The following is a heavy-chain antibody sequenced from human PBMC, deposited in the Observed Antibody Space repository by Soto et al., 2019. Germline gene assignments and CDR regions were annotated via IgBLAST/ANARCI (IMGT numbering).Heavy chain of an antibody. D-gene: IGHD1-1*01. CDR2: IYYSGRT. V-gene: IGHV4-59*08. Sequence: NPSETLSLTCTVSGGSISSYYWSWIRQPPGKGLEWIGYIYYSGRTNYNPSLKSRVTISVDTSKNHFSLKLSSVTAADTAVYYCARRYGYSFDYWGQGTLVTVSS. CDR1: GGSISSYY. CDR3: ARRYGYSFDY. J-gene: IGHJ4*02.